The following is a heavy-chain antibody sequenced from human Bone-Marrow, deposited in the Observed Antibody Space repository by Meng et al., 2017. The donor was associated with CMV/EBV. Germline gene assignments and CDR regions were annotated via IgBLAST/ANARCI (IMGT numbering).Heavy chain of an antibody. Sequence: QVQLGMSAAELKNPGAPVKVSFKASGYTFTSYGISWVRQAPGQGLEWMGWISAYNGNTNYAQKLQGRVTMTTDTSTSTAYMELRSLRSDDTAVYYCARVGWLVPSSGFDYWGQGTLVTVSS. D-gene: IGHD6-19*01. CDR1: GYTFTSYG. CDR3: ARVGWLVPSSGFDY. J-gene: IGHJ4*02. V-gene: IGHV1-18*01. CDR2: ISAYNGNT.